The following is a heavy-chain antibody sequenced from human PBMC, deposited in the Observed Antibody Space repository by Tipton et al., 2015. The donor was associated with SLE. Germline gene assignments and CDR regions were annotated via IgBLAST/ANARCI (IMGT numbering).Heavy chain of an antibody. Sequence: TLSLTCAVSGESFNGYFWTWIRQPPGKGPEWIAEIIHSGVTNYNPSLRSRVTISVDTSKNQFFLKLRSVTAADTAVYYCARDLGYSDPGGLEYWGQGTLVTVSS. CDR2: IIHSGVT. V-gene: IGHV4-34*12. CDR3: ARDLGYSDPGGLEY. J-gene: IGHJ4*02. D-gene: IGHD4-17*01. CDR1: GESFNGYF.